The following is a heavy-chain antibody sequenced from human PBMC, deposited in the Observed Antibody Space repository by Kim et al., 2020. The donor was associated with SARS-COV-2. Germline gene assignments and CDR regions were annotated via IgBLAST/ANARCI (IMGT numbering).Heavy chain of an antibody. V-gene: IGHV3-13*04. CDR1: GFTFSSYD. Sequence: GGSLRLSCAASGFTFSSYDMHWVRQATGKGLEWVAAIGNAGDTYYPGSVKGRFTISRDNAKNSLYLQMNSLRAGDTAVYYCARALGHDYYYGMDVWGQGT. CDR2: IGNAGDT. J-gene: IGHJ6*02. CDR3: ARALGHDYYYGMDV.